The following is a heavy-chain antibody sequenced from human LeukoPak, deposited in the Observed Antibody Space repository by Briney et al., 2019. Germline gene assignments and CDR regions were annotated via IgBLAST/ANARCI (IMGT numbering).Heavy chain of an antibody. V-gene: IGHV4-34*01. CDR2: INHSGST. J-gene: IGHJ5*02. CDR1: GGSFSNYY. CDR3: ARGPPPVQVNWFDP. Sequence: PSETLSLTCAVYGGSFSNYYWSWIRQPPGKGLEWIGEINHSGSTNYNPSLKSRVTISADTSKNQFSLKLTPVTAADTAVYYCARGPPPVQVNWFDPWGQGTLVTVSS.